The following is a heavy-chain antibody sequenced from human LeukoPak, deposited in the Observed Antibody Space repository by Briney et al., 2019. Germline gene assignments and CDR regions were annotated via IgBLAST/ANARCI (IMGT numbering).Heavy chain of an antibody. J-gene: IGHJ4*02. CDR1: GYSISSGYY. CDR2: IYHSGST. Sequence: SETLSLTCTVSGYSISSGYYWGWIRQPPGKGLEWIGSIYHSGSTYYNPSLKSRVTISVDTSKNQFSLKLSSVTAADTAVYYCAREEYYGSGSCIAALDYWGQGTLVTVSS. V-gene: IGHV4-38-2*02. D-gene: IGHD3-10*01. CDR3: AREEYYGSGSCIAALDY.